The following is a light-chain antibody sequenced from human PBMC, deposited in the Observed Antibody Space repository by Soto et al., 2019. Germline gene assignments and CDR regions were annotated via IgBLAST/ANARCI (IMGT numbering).Light chain of an antibody. Sequence: EIVLTQSPGTLSLSPGERATLSCRASQSIRSTYLAWYQQKPGQPPRLLIYAASKRHSGVPDRFSGGGSETDFTLSISSLEPEDFAVYYCQQYSGSVTFGGGTKVDIK. V-gene: IGKV3-20*01. CDR3: QQYSGSVT. CDR2: AAS. CDR1: QSIRSTY. J-gene: IGKJ4*01.